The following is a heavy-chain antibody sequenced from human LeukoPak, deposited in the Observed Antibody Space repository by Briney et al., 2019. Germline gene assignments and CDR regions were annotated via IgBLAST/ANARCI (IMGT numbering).Heavy chain of an antibody. J-gene: IGHJ6*03. V-gene: IGHV3-7*01. CDR1: GFTFSSYW. CDR3: ARESTGIVVVITTYYYYYMDV. D-gene: IGHD3-22*01. Sequence: PGGSLRLSCAASGFTFSSYWMSWVRQAPGKGLEWVANIKQDGSEKYYVDSVKGRFTISRDNAKNSLYLQMNSLRAEDTAVYYCARESTGIVVVITTYYYYYMDVWGKGTTVTVSS. CDR2: IKQDGSEK.